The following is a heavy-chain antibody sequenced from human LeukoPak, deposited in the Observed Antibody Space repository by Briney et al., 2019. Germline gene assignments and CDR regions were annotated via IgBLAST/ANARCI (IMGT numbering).Heavy chain of an antibody. V-gene: IGHV3-13*01. CDR1: GFTFSSYD. J-gene: IGHJ4*02. D-gene: IGHD1-26*01. CDR2: IGTAGDT. Sequence: GGSLRLSCAASGFTFSSYDMHWVRQATGKGLEWVSAIGTAGDTYYPGSVKGRFTISRENAKNSLYLQMNSLRAGDTAVYYCARRGSKNDFDYWGQGTLVTVSA. CDR3: ARRGSKNDFDY.